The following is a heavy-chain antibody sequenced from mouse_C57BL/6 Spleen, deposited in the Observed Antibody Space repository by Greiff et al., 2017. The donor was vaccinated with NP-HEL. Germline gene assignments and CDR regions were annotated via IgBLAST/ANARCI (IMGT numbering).Heavy chain of an antibody. J-gene: IGHJ1*03. V-gene: IGHV1-39*01. CDR2: INPNYGTT. CDR1: GYSFTDYN. Sequence: EVQLQQSGPELVKPGASVKISCKASGYSFTDYNMNWVKQSNGKSLEWIGVINPNYGTTSSNQKFKGKATLTVDQSSSTAYMQLNSLTSEDSAVYYCASPYYYGSSPWYFDVWGTGTTVTVSS. CDR3: ASPYYYGSSPWYFDV. D-gene: IGHD1-1*01.